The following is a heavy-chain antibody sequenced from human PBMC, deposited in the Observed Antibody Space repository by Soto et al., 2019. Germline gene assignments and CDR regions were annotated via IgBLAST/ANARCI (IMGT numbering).Heavy chain of an antibody. Sequence: QVQLVQSGAAVKKPGSSVKVSCKASGDTFNNHTISWVRQAPGQGLEWMGRIIPVLGVANYAQKFQGRVTITADKSTSTAYMEVSSLRSEDTAMYYWARVSERGTLSKGSYYYMDVWGKGTTVTVSS. D-gene: IGHD1-1*01. V-gene: IGHV1-69*02. CDR2: IIPVLGVA. CDR3: ARVSERGTLSKGSYYYMDV. J-gene: IGHJ6*03. CDR1: GDTFNNHT.